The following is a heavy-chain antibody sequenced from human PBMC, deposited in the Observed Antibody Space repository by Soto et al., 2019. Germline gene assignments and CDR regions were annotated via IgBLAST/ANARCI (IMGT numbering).Heavy chain of an antibody. CDR3: ARDQEGWTNPNYYYSGMDV. CDR2: IWYDGSNK. D-gene: IGHD2-15*01. Sequence: GGSLRLSCAASGFTFSSYGMHWVRQAPGKGLEWVAVIWYDGSNKYYADSVKGRFTISRDNSKNTLYLQMSSLRAEDTAVYYCARDQEGWTNPNYYYSGMDVWGQGTTVTVSS. V-gene: IGHV3-33*01. CDR1: GFTFSSYG. J-gene: IGHJ6*02.